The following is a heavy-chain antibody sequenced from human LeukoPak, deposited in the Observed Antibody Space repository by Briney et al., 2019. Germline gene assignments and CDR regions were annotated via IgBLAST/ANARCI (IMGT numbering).Heavy chain of an antibody. CDR2: ISWNSASV. CDR3: AKDYGYSSSWYDY. CDR1: GFTFDDYG. V-gene: IGHV3-9*01. D-gene: IGHD6-13*01. J-gene: IGHJ4*02. Sequence: QPGGSLRLSCEASGFTFDDYGMHWVRQAPGKGLEWVSTISWNSASVGYVDSVKGRFTIPRDNAKKTLYLQMNSLRPEDTALYYCAKDYGYSSSWYDYWGQGTLVTVSS.